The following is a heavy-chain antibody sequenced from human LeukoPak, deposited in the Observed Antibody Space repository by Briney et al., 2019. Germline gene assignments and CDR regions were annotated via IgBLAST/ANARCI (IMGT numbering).Heavy chain of an antibody. CDR2: ISGSSGST. CDR1: RFTFSSYA. Sequence: PGGSLRLSCAASRFTFSSYAMSWVRQAPGKGLEWVSAISGSSGSTYYADSVKGRFTISRDNSKNTLYLQMNSLRAEDTAVYYCAKVDGVHNAFGIWGQGTMVTVSS. D-gene: IGHD1-1*01. J-gene: IGHJ3*02. V-gene: IGHV3-23*01. CDR3: AKVDGVHNAFGI.